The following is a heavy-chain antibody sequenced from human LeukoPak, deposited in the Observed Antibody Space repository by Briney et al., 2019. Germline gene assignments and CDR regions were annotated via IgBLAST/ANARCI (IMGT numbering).Heavy chain of an antibody. D-gene: IGHD3-22*01. V-gene: IGHV4-61*01. J-gene: IGHJ4*02. CDR2: IYYSGTT. CDR3: ARARYYDAPDY. CDR1: GGSITRGSYY. Sequence: SETLSLTCAVSGGSITRGSYYWTWIRQPPGKSLEWIGYIYYSGTTNYNPSLKSRVTISMDTSKNQFSLKLSSVTAADTAMYYCARARYYDAPDYWGQGTLVTVSS.